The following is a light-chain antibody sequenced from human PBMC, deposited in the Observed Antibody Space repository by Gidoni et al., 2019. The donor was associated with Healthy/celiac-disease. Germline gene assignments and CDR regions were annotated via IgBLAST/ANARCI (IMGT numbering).Light chain of an antibody. CDR2: EDN. Sequence: NFMLTQPHSVSQSPGKTVTIYCTRSSGSLASNYVQWYQQRPGIAPTTVIYEDNQRPSGVPDRFSGSIDSSSNSASLTISGLKTEDEADYYCQSYDSSNRVFGGGTKLTVL. J-gene: IGLJ3*02. V-gene: IGLV6-57*04. CDR1: SGSLASNY. CDR3: QSYDSSNRV.